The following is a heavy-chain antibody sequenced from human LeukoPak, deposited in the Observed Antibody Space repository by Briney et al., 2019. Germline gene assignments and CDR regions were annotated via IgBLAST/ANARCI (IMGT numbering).Heavy chain of an antibody. D-gene: IGHD2/OR15-2a*01. V-gene: IGHV3-30*04. CDR3: ARDNIRGYFDY. Sequence: PGRSLRLSCAASGFTFSSYAMHWVRQAPGKGLEGVAVISYDGSNKYYADSVKGRFTISRDNSKNTLYLQMNSLGAEDTAVYYCARDNIRGYFDYWGQGTLVTVSS. CDR1: GFTFSSYA. J-gene: IGHJ4*02. CDR2: ISYDGSNK.